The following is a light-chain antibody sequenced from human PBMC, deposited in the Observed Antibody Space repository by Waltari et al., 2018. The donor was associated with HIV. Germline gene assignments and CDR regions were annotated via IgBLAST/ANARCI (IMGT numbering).Light chain of an antibody. CDR1: QSISGY. CDR3: QQRNSWPLT. CDR2: DAS. Sequence: EIVLTQSPATLSLSPGERATLSCRASQSISGYLAWYQQKPGQAPRLLIDDASYRTTSIPARCSGSGSGTDITLTSNSLEPEDVALYYCQQRNSWPLTFGGGTKVEIK. J-gene: IGKJ4*01. V-gene: IGKV3-11*01.